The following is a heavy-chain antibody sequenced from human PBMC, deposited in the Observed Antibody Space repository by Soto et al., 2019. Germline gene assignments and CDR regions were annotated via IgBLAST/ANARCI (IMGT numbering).Heavy chain of an antibody. D-gene: IGHD6-19*01. CDR1: GFTFSSYA. CDR2: ISGSGGST. Sequence: GGSLRLSCAASGFTFSSYAMSWVRQAPGKGLEWVSAISGSGGSTYYADSVKGRFTISRDNAKNTLYLQMNSLRAEDTAVYYCAKGVFAAVAGTGGFDYWGQGTLVTVSS. J-gene: IGHJ4*02. V-gene: IGHV3-23*01. CDR3: AKGVFAAVAGTGGFDY.